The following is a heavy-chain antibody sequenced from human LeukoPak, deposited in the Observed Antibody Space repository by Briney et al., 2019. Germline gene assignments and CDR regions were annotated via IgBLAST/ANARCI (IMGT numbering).Heavy chain of an antibody. CDR3: ARATGTTGNWFDP. CDR1: GGSFSGYY. D-gene: IGHD1-7*01. J-gene: IGHJ5*02. Sequence: SETLSLTCAVYGGSFSGYYWSWIRQPPGKGLEWIGEINHSGSTNYNPSLKSRVTISVDTSKNQFSLKLSSVTAADTAVYYCARATGTTGNWFDPWGQGTLVTVSS. CDR2: INHSGST. V-gene: IGHV4-34*01.